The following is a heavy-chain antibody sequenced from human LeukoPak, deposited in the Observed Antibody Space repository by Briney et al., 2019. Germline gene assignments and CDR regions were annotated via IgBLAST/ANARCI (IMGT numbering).Heavy chain of an antibody. D-gene: IGHD2-2*01. CDR3: ARDPNIVVVPAARPWSDAFDI. CDR1: GYTFSSYG. J-gene: IGHJ3*02. V-gene: IGHV1-18*01. Sequence: GASVKVSCKASGYTFSSYGISWVRQAPGQGLEWMGWISAYNGNTNYAQKLQGRVTMTTDTSTSTAYMELRSLRSDDTAVYYCARDPNIVVVPAARPWSDAFDIWGQGTMVTVSS. CDR2: ISAYNGNT.